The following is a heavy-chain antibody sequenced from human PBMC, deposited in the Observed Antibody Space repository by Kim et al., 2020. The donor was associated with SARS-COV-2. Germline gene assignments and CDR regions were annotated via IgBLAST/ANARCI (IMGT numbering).Heavy chain of an antibody. J-gene: IGHJ4*01. CDR2: ISYTGST. Sequence: SETLSLTCTVSGGSISSHYWSWIRQPPGKGLEWIGYISYTGSTNYNPSLKSRVTISVDTSKNQFSLKLSSVTAADTAVSYCARANSYDSSGYPNPHFDY. V-gene: IGHV4-59*11. CDR3: ARANSYDSSGYPNPHFDY. CDR1: GGSISSHY. D-gene: IGHD3-22*01.